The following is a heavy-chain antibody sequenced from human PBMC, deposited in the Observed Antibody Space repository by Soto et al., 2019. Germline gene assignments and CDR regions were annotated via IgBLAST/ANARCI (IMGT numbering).Heavy chain of an antibody. CDR3: ARDVSVNYYDSTYYYYAMDV. V-gene: IGHV1-69*13. CDR2: IVPFFKGT. J-gene: IGHJ6*02. Sequence: SVKVSCKASGGTFSGDSISWLRQAPGQGLEWMGQIVPFFKGTKYAQKFQGRVTITADDSTSTAFLDLSSLRSEDTAVYFCARDVSVNYYDSTYYYYAMDVWGQGTTVTVSS. D-gene: IGHD3-22*01. CDR1: GGTFSGDS.